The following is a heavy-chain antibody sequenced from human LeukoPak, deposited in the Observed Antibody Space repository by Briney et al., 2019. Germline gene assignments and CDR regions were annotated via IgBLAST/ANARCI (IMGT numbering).Heavy chain of an antibody. Sequence: PGGSLRLSCAASGFTFSSYNMNWVRQAPGMGLERVSFISSTGNTIYYADSVKGRFTISRDNAKNSLYLQMNNLRAEDTALYYCAKNQGQWLVPVDYWGQGTLVTVSS. J-gene: IGHJ4*02. D-gene: IGHD6-19*01. V-gene: IGHV3-48*01. CDR2: ISSTGNTI. CDR3: AKNQGQWLVPVDY. CDR1: GFTFSSYN.